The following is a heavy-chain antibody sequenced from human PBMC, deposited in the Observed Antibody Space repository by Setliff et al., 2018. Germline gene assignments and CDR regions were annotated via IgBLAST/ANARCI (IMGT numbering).Heavy chain of an antibody. CDR3: TRDENIANTGPFRH. J-gene: IGHJ1*01. CDR2: ITSNGNYI. V-gene: IGHV3-21*01. D-gene: IGHD2-8*02. CDR1: GFTFSGYS. Sequence: GGSLRLSCAASGFTFSGYSMTWVRQAPVKGLEWVSSITSNGNYIYYADSVKGRFTISRDNGQNSVYLQMNSLRDEDTAVYYCTRDENIANTGPFRHWGQGTQVTVSS.